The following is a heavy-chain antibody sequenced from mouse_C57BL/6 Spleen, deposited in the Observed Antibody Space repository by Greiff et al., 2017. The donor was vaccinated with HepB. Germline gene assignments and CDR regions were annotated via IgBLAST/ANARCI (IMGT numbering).Heavy chain of an antibody. CDR3: ARELGRGDAMDY. D-gene: IGHD4-1*01. V-gene: IGHV2-6*01. CDR1: GFSLTSYG. CDR2: IWGVGST. J-gene: IGHJ4*01. Sequence: VKVVESGPGLVAPSQSLSITCTVSGFSLTSYGVDWVRQSPGKGLEWLGVIWGVGSTNYNSALKSRLSISKDNSKSQVFLKMNSLQTDDTAMYYCARELGRGDAMDYWGQGTSVTVSS.